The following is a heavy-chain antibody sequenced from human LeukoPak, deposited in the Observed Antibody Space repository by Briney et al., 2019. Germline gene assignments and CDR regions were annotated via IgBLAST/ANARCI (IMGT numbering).Heavy chain of an antibody. V-gene: IGHV4-59*01. J-gene: IGHJ5*02. CDR1: GASISTWY. CDR2: IYYSGST. D-gene: IGHD4-17*01. CDR3: AREDYGDSKFDP. Sequence: SEALSLTCSVSGASISTWYWGWIRQPPGKGLEWIGYIYYSGSTNYNPSLKSRVTISVDTSKNQFSLKLSSVTAADTAVYYCAREDYGDSKFDPWGQGTLVTVSS.